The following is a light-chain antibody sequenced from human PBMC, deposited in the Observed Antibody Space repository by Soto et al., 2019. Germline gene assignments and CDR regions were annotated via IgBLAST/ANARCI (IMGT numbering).Light chain of an antibody. CDR3: QQYNTYRT. CDR2: KAP. Sequence: DIQMTQSPSTLSASVGDRVTITCRASQSIGNWLAWYQQTPGKAPKLLIYKAPSLQSGVPSRFSGSGFGTEFTLTISSLQPADIATYYCQQYNTYRTFGQGTKVEI. J-gene: IGKJ1*01. CDR1: QSIGNW. V-gene: IGKV1-5*03.